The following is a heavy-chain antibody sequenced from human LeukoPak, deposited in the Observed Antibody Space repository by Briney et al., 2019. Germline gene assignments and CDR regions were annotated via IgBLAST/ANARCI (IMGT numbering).Heavy chain of an antibody. CDR2: IHYSGYT. CDR3: ARHWGSDWYFDL. CDR1: GGSISNYY. D-gene: IGHD7-27*01. Sequence: SETLSLTCAVSGGSISNYYCSWIRQPPGKGLEWLGYIHYSGYTNYNPSLKSRVTISVDTSKNQFSLNLSSVTAADTAVYYCARHWGSDWYFDLWGRGTLSLSPQ. J-gene: IGHJ2*01. V-gene: IGHV4-59*01.